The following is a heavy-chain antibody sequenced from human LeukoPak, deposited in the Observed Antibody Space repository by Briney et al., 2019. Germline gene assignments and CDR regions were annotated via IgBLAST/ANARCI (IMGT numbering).Heavy chain of an antibody. J-gene: IGHJ4*02. CDR1: GFTFSSYW. D-gene: IGHD3-9*01. CDR2: MNEGGSEK. V-gene: IGHV3-7*03. CDR3: ARGLQGYYDSLTGYYRGRYYFDY. Sequence: GGSLRLSCAASGFTFSSYWMSWVRQAPGKGLEWVANMNEGGSEKYYVDSVKGRFTISRDNAKNSLYLQMNSLRAEDTAVYYCARGLQGYYDSLTGYYRGRYYFDYWGQGTLVTVSS.